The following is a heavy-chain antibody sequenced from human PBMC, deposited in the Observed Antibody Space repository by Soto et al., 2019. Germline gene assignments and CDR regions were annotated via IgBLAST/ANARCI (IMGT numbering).Heavy chain of an antibody. Sequence: PSETLSFTCSVSGVSISSYFWSWIRQAPGRGLEWIGYTYHRGSTNYSPSLKSRVAISLDTSENQFSLKVNSVTAADTAVYYCARIGGYHGPLDYWGQGTPVTVSS. CDR2: TYHRGST. J-gene: IGHJ4*02. CDR1: GVSISSYF. CDR3: ARIGGYHGPLDY. V-gene: IGHV4-59*01. D-gene: IGHD6-25*01.